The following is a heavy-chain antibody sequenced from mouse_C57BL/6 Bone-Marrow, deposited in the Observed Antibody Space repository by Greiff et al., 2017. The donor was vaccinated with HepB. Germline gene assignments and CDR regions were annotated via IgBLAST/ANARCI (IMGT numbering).Heavy chain of an antibody. CDR2: IDPETGGT. V-gene: IGHV1-15*01. CDR1: GYTFTDYE. J-gene: IGHJ1*03. CDR3: TREGGYDGVYWYFDV. D-gene: IGHD2-2*01. Sequence: QVQLQQSGAELVRPGASVTLSCKASGYTFTDYEMHWVKQTPVHGLEWIGAIDPETGGTAYNQKFKGKAILTADKSSSTAYMELRSLTSEDSAVYYCTREGGYDGVYWYFDVWGTGTTVTVSS.